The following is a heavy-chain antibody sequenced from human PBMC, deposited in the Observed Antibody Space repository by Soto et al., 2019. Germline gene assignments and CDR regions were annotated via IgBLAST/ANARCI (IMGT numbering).Heavy chain of an antibody. CDR2: IKSKIDGGTT. D-gene: IGHD2-15*01. CDR3: TTESTQTFCDGGPCYTLQTKIHDS. Sequence: EVQLVESGGGLVKPGGSLRLSCAASGFSFTNAWMSWVRQAPGKGLEWVVRIKSKIDGGTTDFSAPGKGRFTISRDDSKDTLYLKMNSLKTEDTAVYYCTTESTQTFCDGGPCYTLQTKIHDSWGQGTLVTVSS. CDR1: GFSFTNAW. J-gene: IGHJ4*02. V-gene: IGHV3-15*01.